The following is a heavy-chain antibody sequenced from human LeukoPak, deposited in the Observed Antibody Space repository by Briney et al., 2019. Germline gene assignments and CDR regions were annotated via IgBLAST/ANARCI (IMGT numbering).Heavy chain of an antibody. CDR3: ARARTEKILTGYYSYYFDY. CDR2: IYNSGST. V-gene: IGHV4-59*01. J-gene: IGHJ4*02. D-gene: IGHD3-9*01. Sequence: SETLSLTCTVSGGSISSYYWSWIRQPPGKGLEWIGYIYNSGSTNYNPSLKSRVTISVDTSKNQFSLKLTSVTAADTAVYYCARARTEKILTGYYSYYFDYWGQGTLVTVSS. CDR1: GGSISSYY.